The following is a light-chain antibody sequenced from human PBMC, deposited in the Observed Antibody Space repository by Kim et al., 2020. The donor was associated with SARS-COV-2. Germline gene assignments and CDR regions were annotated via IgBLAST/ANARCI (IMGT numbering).Light chain of an antibody. J-gene: IGKJ4*01. CDR2: GAS. CDR3: QQYNNWPLT. V-gene: IGKV3-15*01. CDR1: RTVSTT. Sequence: PGERVTHSCRASRTVSTTVAWDRQKPGQDPRLLVYGASPRATGIPATFSGSGSGTEFTLTISSLHSEDFGVYYCQQYNNWPLTFGGGTKVDIK.